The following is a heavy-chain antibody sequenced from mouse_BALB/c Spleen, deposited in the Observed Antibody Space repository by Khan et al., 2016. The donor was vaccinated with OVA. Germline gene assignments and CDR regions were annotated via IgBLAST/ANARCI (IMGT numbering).Heavy chain of an antibody. CDR3: TRDRIDY. Sequence: VQLQQSGAELAKPGASVKMSCKASGYTFTTYWMHWVKQRPGQGLEWIGYINPTSGYTDYNEKFKDRATLSADKSSSTAYMQLSSLTSEDSAVFYCTRDRIDYWGQGPTPTVSS. CDR1: GYTFTTYW. CDR2: INPTSGYT. V-gene: IGHV1-7*01. J-gene: IGHJ2*01.